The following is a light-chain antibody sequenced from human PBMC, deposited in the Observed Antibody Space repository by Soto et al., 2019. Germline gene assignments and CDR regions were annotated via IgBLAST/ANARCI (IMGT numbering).Light chain of an antibody. V-gene: IGLV1-40*01. Sequence: QSVLTQPPSVSGAPGQRVTISCTGTSSNIGAGYAVHWYQQLPGTAPKLLIYNNDNRPSGVPDRISASNSGTSASLAITGLQAEDGAHYYCQSYDDGLSGSVFGGGTKLTVL. CDR1: SSNIGAGYA. J-gene: IGLJ2*01. CDR2: NND. CDR3: QSYDDGLSGSV.